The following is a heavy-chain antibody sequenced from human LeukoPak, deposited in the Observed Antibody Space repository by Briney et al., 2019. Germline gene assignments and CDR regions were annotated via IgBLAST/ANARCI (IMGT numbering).Heavy chain of an antibody. CDR1: GFTFSDYY. D-gene: IGHD3-9*01. CDR2: ISSSGSII. V-gene: IGHV3-11*04. Sequence: GGSLRLSCAASGFTFSDYYMNWIRQAPGKGLEWVSYISSSGSIIYYADSVRDRFTISRDNAKNSLYLQMNSLRAEDTAVYYCARGGDYDILTGYSHFGYWGQGTLVTVSS. J-gene: IGHJ4*02. CDR3: ARGGDYDILTGYSHFGY.